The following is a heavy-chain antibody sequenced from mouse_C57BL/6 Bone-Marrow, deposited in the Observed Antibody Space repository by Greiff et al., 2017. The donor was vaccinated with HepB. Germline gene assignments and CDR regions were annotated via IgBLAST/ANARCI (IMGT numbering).Heavy chain of an antibody. J-gene: IGHJ4*01. CDR2: ISYSGST. D-gene: IGHD1-1*01. CDR1: GYSITSDY. Sequence: EVKLQESGPGLAKPSQTLSLTCSVTGYSITSDYWNWIRKFPGNKLKYMGYISYSGSTYYNPSLKSRIPITRDTSKNQYYLQLNSVTTEDTATYYCARWGYYYGSSYGYAMDYWGQGTSVTVSS. V-gene: IGHV3-8*01. CDR3: ARWGYYYGSSYGYAMDY.